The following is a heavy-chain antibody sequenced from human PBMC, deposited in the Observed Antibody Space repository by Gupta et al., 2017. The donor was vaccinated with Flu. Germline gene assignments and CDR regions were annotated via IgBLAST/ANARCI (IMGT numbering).Heavy chain of an antibody. J-gene: IGHJ5*02. CDR3: ARGHIENNWFDP. CDR1: GGSFSGYY. V-gene: IGHV4-34*01. CDR2: INHSGST. D-gene: IGHD5-12*01. Sequence: QVQLQQWGAGLLKPSETLSLTCAVYGGSFSGYYWSWIRQPPGKGLEWIGEINHSGSTNYNPSLKSRVTISVDTSKNQFSLKLSSVTAADTAVYYCARGHIENNWFDPWGQGTLVTVSS.